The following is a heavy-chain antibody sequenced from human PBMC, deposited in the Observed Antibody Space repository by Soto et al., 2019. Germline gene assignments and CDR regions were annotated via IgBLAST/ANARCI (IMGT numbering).Heavy chain of an antibody. J-gene: IGHJ3*02. D-gene: IGHD2-2*01. CDR3: ASLTLGYGSRTSCLKNAFDI. Sequence: QVQLVQSGAEVKKPGASVKVSCKASGYTFTSYGISWVRQAPGQGLDWMGWISAYNGNTNYAQKLQGRVTMTTDTATSAADMELRSLRPDDTAVYYCASLTLGYGSRTSCLKNAFDIWGQGTMVTVSS. CDR1: GYTFTSYG. V-gene: IGHV1-18*04. CDR2: ISAYNGNT.